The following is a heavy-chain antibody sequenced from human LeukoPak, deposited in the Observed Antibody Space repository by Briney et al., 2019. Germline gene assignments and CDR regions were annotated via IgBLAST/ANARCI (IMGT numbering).Heavy chain of an antibody. CDR3: ASGPSNNWFDP. CDR1: GFTVSSNY. CDR2: IYSGGST. V-gene: IGHV3-66*01. Sequence: GGSLRLSCAASGFTVSSNYMSWVRQAPGKGLEWVSVIYSGGSTYYADSVKGRFTISRDNSKNTLYLQMNSLRAEDTAVYYCASGPSNNWFDPWGQGTLVTVSS. J-gene: IGHJ5*02. D-gene: IGHD3/OR15-3a*01.